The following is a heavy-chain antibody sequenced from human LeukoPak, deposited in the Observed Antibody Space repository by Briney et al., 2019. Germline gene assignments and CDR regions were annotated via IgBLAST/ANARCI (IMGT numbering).Heavy chain of an antibody. CDR1: GDSVSRSDSY. CDR2: IYYSGRT. V-gene: IGHV4-39*01. J-gene: IGHJ1*01. D-gene: IGHD3-22*01. Sequence: SETLSLTCSVSGDSVSRSDSYWDWIRQPPGKGLEWIGTIYYSGRTYYSPSLKSRVTMSVDPSNNQFSLNLRAVTAADTALYYCARRRYYDGSGYLEWGQGTLLSVSS. CDR3: ARRRYYDGSGYLE.